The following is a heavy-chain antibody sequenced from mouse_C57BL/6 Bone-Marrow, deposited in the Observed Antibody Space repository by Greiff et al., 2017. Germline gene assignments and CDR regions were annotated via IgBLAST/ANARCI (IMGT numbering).Heavy chain of an antibody. Sequence: VQLQQSGAELVRPGASVKLSCTASGFNIKDDYMHWVKQRPEQGLEWIGWIDPENGDTEYASKFQGKATITADTSSNTAYLQLSSLTSEDTAVYYCATLYYYCSSSYYFDYWGQGTTLTVSS. CDR3: ATLYYYCSSSYYFDY. D-gene: IGHD1-1*01. V-gene: IGHV14-4*01. CDR2: IDPENGDT. J-gene: IGHJ2*01. CDR1: GFNIKDDY.